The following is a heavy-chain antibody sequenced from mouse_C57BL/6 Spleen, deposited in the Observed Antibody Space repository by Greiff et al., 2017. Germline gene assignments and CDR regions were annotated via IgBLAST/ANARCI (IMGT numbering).Heavy chain of an antibody. Sequence: EVKLVESGGGLVKPGGSLKLSCAASGFTFRDYGMHWVRQAPEKGLEWVAYISSGSSTIYYADTVKGRFTISRDNAKNTLFLQMTSLRSEDTAMYYCARRLDYFDDWGQGTTLTVSS. J-gene: IGHJ2*01. V-gene: IGHV5-17*01. D-gene: IGHD2-13*01. CDR3: ARRLDYFDD. CDR2: ISSGSSTI. CDR1: GFTFRDYG.